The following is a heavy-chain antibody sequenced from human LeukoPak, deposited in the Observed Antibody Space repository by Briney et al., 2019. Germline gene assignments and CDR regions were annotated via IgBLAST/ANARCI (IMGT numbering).Heavy chain of an antibody. Sequence: GGSLRLSCAASAFTVSSNYMSWVRQAPWKGLEWVSVIYTGGATYYADSVKGRFTISGDNSKNTLYLQMNSLRAEDTAVYYCARRGGINGMDVWGQGTTVTVSS. CDR1: AFTVSSNY. D-gene: IGHD3-10*01. V-gene: IGHV3-66*01. CDR2: IYTGGAT. J-gene: IGHJ6*02. CDR3: ARRGGINGMDV.